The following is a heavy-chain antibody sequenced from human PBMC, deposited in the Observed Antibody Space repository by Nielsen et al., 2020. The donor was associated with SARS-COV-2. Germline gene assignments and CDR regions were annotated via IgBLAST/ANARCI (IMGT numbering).Heavy chain of an antibody. V-gene: IGHV3-48*03. J-gene: IGHJ4*02. D-gene: IGHD1-20*01. CDR3: ARGRYNWNLLFDY. CDR1: GFTFSSYE. Sequence: GGSLRLSCAASGFTFSSYEMNWVRQAPGKGLEWVSYISSSGSTIYYADSVKGRFTISRDNAKNSLYLQMNSLRAEDTAVYYCARGRYNWNLLFDYWGQGTLVTVSS. CDR2: ISSSGSTI.